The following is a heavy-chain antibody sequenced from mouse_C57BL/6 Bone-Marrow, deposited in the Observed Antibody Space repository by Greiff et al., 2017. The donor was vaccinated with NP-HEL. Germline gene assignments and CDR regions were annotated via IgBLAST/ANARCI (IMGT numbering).Heavy chain of an antibody. Sequence: EVQGVEPGGGLVQPKGSLKLSCAASGFSFNTYAMNWVRQAPGQGLEWVARIRSKSNNYATYYADSVKDRFTISRDDSESMLYLQMNNLKTEDTAMYYCGRDYGEFDYWGQGTTLTVSS. J-gene: IGHJ2*01. D-gene: IGHD1-1*02. CDR1: GFSFNTYA. CDR2: IRSKSNNYAT. CDR3: GRDYGEFDY. V-gene: IGHV10-1*01.